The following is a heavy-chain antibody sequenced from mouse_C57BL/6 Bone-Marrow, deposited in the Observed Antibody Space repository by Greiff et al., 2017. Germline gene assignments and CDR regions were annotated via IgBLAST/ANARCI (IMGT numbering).Heavy chain of an antibody. CDR2: ISDGGSYT. V-gene: IGHV5-4*01. CDR3: ARSLFY. CDR1: GFTFSSYA. Sequence: EVQVVESGGGLVKPGGSLKLSCAASGFTFSSYAMSWVRQTPEKRLEWVATISDGGSYTYYPDNVKGRFTISRDNAKNNLYLQMSHLKSEDTAMYYCARSLFYWGKGTTLTVSS. D-gene: IGHD6-5*01. J-gene: IGHJ2*01.